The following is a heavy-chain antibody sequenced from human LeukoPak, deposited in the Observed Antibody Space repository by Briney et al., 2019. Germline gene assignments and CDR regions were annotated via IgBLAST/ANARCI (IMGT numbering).Heavy chain of an antibody. CDR3: ARHLYYYYMDV. CDR2: IYYSGST. Sequence: SETLSLTCTVSGGSISSYYWSWIRQPPGKGLEWIGYIYYSGSTNYNPSLKSRVTISVDTSKNQFSLKLSSVTAADTAVYCCARHLYYYYMDVWGKGTTVTVSS. J-gene: IGHJ6*03. V-gene: IGHV4-59*01. CDR1: GGSISSYY.